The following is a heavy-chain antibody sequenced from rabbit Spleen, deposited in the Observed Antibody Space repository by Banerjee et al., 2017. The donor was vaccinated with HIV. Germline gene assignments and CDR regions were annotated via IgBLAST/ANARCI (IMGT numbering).Heavy chain of an antibody. V-gene: IGHV1S45*01. CDR2: FDVTKYGAT. D-gene: IGHD4-1*01. CDR3: ARAIVPWLGLTRLDL. Sequence: QEQLEESGGDLVKPGASLTLTCKASGLDFSGFFWICWVRQAPGKGLEWIACFDVTKYGATYYASWAKGRFTISKTSSTTVTLQMTSLTAADTATYFCARAIVPWLGLTRLDLWGPGTLVTVS. CDR1: GLDFSGFFW. J-gene: IGHJ3*01.